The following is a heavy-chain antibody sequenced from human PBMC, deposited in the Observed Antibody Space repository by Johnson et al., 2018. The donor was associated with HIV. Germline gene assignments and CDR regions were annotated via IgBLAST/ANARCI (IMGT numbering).Heavy chain of an antibody. Sequence: EEQLVESGGGLIQPGGSLRLSCAASGFTVSSNYMSWVRQAPGKGLEWVSVIFSVGSAYYADSVTGRFNLSRDSSKNTLYLQMNSLRAEDTAVYYCARVGVSGYDLAAFDIWGQGTMVTVSS. D-gene: IGHD5-12*01. J-gene: IGHJ3*02. CDR3: ARVGVSGYDLAAFDI. V-gene: IGHV3-66*03. CDR2: IFSVGSA. CDR1: GFTVSSNY.